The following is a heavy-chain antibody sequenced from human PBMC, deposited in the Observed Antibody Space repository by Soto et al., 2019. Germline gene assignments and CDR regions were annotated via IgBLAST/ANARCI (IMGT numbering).Heavy chain of an antibody. J-gene: IGHJ6*03. CDR3: TRGPAAMPFYYYYYMDV. CDR1: GFTFGDYA. V-gene: IGHV3-49*03. D-gene: IGHD2-2*01. CDR2: IRSKAYGGTT. Sequence: GGSLSLSCTASGFTFGDYAMSWFRQAPGKGLEWVGFIRSKAYGGTTEYAASVKGRFTISRDDSKSIAYLQMNSLKTEDTAVYYCTRGPAAMPFYYYYYMDVWGKGTTVTVSS.